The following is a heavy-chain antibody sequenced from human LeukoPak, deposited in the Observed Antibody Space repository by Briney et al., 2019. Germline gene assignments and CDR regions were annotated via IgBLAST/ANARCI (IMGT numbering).Heavy chain of an antibody. CDR1: GFTFSSYE. J-gene: IGHJ6*03. Sequence: PGGSLRLSCAASGFTFSSYEMNWVRQAPGKGLEWVSYISSSGSTIYYADSVKGRFTISRDNAKNTLYLQMNSLRAEDTAVYYCARDGMNSSSWYWDYYYYYYMDVWGKGTTVTVSS. CDR2: ISSSGSTI. CDR3: ARDGMNSSSWYWDYYYYYYMDV. V-gene: IGHV3-48*03. D-gene: IGHD6-13*01.